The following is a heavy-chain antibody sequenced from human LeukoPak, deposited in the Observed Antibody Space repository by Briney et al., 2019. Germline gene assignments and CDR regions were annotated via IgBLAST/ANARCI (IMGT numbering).Heavy chain of an antibody. Sequence: SETLSLTCAVYGGSFSGYYWSWIRQPPGKGLEWIGEIHHSGSTNYNPSLKSRVTISVDTSKNQFSLKLSSVTAADTAVYYCARGRGVVVPAATGYYYYGMDVWGQGTTVTVCS. V-gene: IGHV4-34*01. CDR2: IHHSGST. D-gene: IGHD2-2*01. J-gene: IGHJ6*02. CDR1: GGSFSGYY. CDR3: ARGRGVVVPAATGYYYYGMDV.